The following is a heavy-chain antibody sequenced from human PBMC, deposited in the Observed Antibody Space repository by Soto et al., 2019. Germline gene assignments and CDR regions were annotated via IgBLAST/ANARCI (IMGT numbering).Heavy chain of an antibody. Sequence: QVQLVESGGGVVQPGRSLRLSCAASGFTFSSYGMHWVRQAPGKGLEWVAVISYDGSNKYYADSVKGRFTISRDNSKNTLYLQMNSLRAEDTAVYYCAKDKREWELHFDYWGQGTLVTVSS. J-gene: IGHJ4*02. D-gene: IGHD1-26*01. V-gene: IGHV3-30*18. CDR3: AKDKREWELHFDY. CDR1: GFTFSSYG. CDR2: ISYDGSNK.